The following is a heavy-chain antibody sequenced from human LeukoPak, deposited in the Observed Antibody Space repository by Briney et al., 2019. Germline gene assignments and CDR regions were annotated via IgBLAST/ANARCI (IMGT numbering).Heavy chain of an antibody. CDR3: ARDWSPGLPNHYFDY. CDR1: GFTFSSYE. J-gene: IGHJ4*02. V-gene: IGHV3-48*03. CDR2: ISSSGSTI. Sequence: GGSLRLSCAASGFTFSSYEMNWVRQAPGKGLEWVSYISSSGSTIYYADSVKGRFTISRDNAKNSLYLQMNSLRAEDTAVYYCARDWSPGLPNHYFDYWGQGTLVTVSS.